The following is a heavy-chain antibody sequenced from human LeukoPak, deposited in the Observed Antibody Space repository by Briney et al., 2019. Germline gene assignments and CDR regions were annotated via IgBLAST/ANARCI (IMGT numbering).Heavy chain of an antibody. V-gene: IGHV3-53*01. D-gene: IGHD1-26*01. Sequence: PGGSLRLSCAASGFTVSNKYMSWFRQAPGKGLEWVSVMYSGGSTNYADSVKGRFIISRDDSKNILDLQMNSLKAEDTAVYYCARGNYATTSPGALDIWGQGTMVTVSS. CDR2: MYSGGST. CDR3: ARGNYATTSPGALDI. J-gene: IGHJ3*02. CDR1: GFTVSNKY.